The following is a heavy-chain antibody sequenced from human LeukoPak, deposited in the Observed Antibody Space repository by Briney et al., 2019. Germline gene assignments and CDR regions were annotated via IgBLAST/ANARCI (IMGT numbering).Heavy chain of an antibody. D-gene: IGHD1-14*01. CDR1: GGSINSYY. CDR3: ARQVGRVGTTDYFDY. CDR2: IYYSGST. Sequence: SETLSLTCTVSGGSINSYYWTWIRQPPGKGLEWIGYIYYSGSTDYNPSLKSRVTISADTSKHQFSLELSSVTAADTAVYYCARQVGRVGTTDYFDYWGQGTLVTVPS. J-gene: IGHJ4*02. V-gene: IGHV4-59*01.